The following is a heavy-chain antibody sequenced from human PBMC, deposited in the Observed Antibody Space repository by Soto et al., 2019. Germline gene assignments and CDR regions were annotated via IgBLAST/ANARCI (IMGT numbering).Heavy chain of an antibody. CDR1: GYTFTSYG. Sequence: QVQLVQSGAEVKKPGASVKVSCKASGYTFTSYGISWVRQAPGKGLEWMGWISAYNGNTNYAQKLQGRVTMTTDTSPGTAYLEQRSLRSDDTAVYYCARGVPAIFVVVIYYYYYGMDVWCRGTTVTVFS. V-gene: IGHV1-18*04. CDR3: ARGVPAIFVVVIYYYYYGMDV. CDR2: ISAYNGNT. J-gene: IGHJ6*02. D-gene: IGHD3-3*01.